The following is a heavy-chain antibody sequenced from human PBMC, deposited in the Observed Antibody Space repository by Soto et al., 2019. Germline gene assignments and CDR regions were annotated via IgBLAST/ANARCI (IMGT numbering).Heavy chain of an antibody. Sequence: XAILWLTFAVHGGSFSGYYWSWIRQPPGKGLEWIGEINHSVSTNYNPSLKSRVTISVDTSKNQFSLKLSSVTAADTAVYYCARGTIAVAGTHFGNFGYYYYGMDVWGQGTTVTVSS. CDR1: GGSFSGYY. V-gene: IGHV4-34*01. CDR3: ARGTIAVAGTHFGNFGYYYYGMDV. CDR2: INHSVST. D-gene: IGHD6-19*01. J-gene: IGHJ6*02.